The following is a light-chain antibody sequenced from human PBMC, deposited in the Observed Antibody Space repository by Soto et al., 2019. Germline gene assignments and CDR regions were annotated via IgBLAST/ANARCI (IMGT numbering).Light chain of an antibody. CDR1: SSNIASNT. CDR3: QSYDSSLSGVV. V-gene: IGLV1-40*01. Sequence: QPVLTQPPSASGTPGQRVTISCSGSSSNIASNTVNWYQQLPGTAPKLLIYGNSNRPSGVPDRFSGSKSGTSASLAITGLQAEDEADYYCQSYDSSLSGVVFGGGTQLTVL. CDR2: GNS. J-gene: IGLJ2*01.